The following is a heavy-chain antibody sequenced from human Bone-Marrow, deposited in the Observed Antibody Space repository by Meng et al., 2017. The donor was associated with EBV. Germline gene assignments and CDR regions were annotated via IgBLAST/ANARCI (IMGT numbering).Heavy chain of an antibody. V-gene: IGHV3-74*01. CDR1: GFSFSRYW. D-gene: IGHD5-24*01. CDR2: TNEDGRIT. J-gene: IGHJ4*02. Sequence: EVQLVESGGPLVQPGGSLRLSCVATGFSFSRYWMHWVRQAPGKGLVWVSRTNEDGRITNYADSVKGRFTISRDNTKNRLYLQMDSLRAEDTALYFCSRDLAGSDDVWGQGTLVTVSS. CDR3: SRDLAGSDDV.